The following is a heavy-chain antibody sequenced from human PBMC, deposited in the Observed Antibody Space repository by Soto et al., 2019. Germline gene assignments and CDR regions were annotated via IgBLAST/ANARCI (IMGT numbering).Heavy chain of an antibody. J-gene: IGHJ3*02. CDR2: ISGSGGST. CDR1: GFTFSSFA. V-gene: IGHV3-23*01. CDR3: AKELRFVAARSDAFDI. D-gene: IGHD6-6*01. Sequence: EVQLLESGGGLVQPGGSLRLSCAASGFTFSSFAMSWVRQTPGKGLEWVSGISGSGGSTYYADSVKGRFTISRDNSKNTLYLQMNSLRDEDTAIYYCAKELRFVAARSDAFDIWGQGTMVTVSS.